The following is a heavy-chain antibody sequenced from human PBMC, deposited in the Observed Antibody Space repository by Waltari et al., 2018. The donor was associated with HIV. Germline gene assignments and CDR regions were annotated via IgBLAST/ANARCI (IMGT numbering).Heavy chain of an antibody. J-gene: IGHJ6*02. D-gene: IGHD3-22*01. Sequence: EMQLVESGGDLVKPGRSLRLSCAASGFPFGDYSMTWFRQAPGKRLEWVGFIRGKIYGGTTEYAASVKGRFSISKDDSKSVAYLQMNSLRTEDSAVYYCARADDSRGYFLFGLDVWGQGTTVTVSS. CDR3: ARADDSRGYFLFGLDV. V-gene: IGHV3-49*05. CDR2: IRGKIYGGTT. CDR1: GFPFGDYS.